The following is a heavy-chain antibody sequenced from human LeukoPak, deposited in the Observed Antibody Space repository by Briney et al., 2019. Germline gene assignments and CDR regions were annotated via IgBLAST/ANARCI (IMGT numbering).Heavy chain of an antibody. CDR3: AKDRRGYSYGYPFDY. CDR1: GFTFSSYA. CDR2: ISGSGGST. D-gene: IGHD5-18*01. V-gene: IGHV3-23*01. Sequence: GGSLRLSCAASGFTFSSYAMSWVRQAPGKGLEWVSAISGSGGSTYYADSVKGRFTISRDNSKNTLYLQMNSLRAEDTAVYSCAKDRRGYSYGYPFDYWGQGTLVTVSS. J-gene: IGHJ4*02.